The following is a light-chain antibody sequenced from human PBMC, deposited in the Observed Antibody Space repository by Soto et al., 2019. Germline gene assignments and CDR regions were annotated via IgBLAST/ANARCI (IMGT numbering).Light chain of an antibody. J-gene: IGLJ2*01. CDR1: GSNIGSNY. CDR2: RNS. Sequence: QSVLTQPPSASGTPGQRVTISCSGSGSNIGSNYVFWYQQLPGTAPKVLMYRNSQRPSGVPDRFSGSKSGTSASLAISGLRSEDEADYYCASWDDSLSGFVVFGGGTKVTVL. V-gene: IGLV1-47*01. CDR3: ASWDDSLSGFVV.